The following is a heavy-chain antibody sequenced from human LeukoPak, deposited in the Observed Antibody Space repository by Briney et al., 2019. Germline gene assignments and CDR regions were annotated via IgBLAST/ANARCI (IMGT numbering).Heavy chain of an antibody. CDR1: GFTFSSYS. CDR2: ISGSGGST. V-gene: IGHV3-23*01. CDR3: AKRMRVRGAFGDDY. Sequence: PGGSLRLSCAASGFTFSSYSMNWVRQAPGKGLEWVSAISGSGGSTYYADSVRGRFTISRDNSKNTLYLQMNSLRAEDTAVYYCAKRMRVRGAFGDDYWGQGTLVTVSS. D-gene: IGHD3-16*01. J-gene: IGHJ4*02.